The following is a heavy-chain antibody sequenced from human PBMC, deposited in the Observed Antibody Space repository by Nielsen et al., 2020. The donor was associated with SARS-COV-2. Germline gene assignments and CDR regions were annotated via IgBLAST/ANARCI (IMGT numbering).Heavy chain of an antibody. Sequence: ASVKVSCKASGYTFTSYAMHWVRQAPGQRLEWMEWINAGNGNTKYSQKFQGRVTITRDTSASTAYMELSSLRSEDTAVYYCARVHECNFDWLCYYGMDVWGQGTTVTVSS. J-gene: IGHJ6*02. V-gene: IGHV1-3*01. CDR3: ARVHECNFDWLCYYGMDV. CDR1: GYTFTSYA. D-gene: IGHD3-9*01. CDR2: INAGNGNT.